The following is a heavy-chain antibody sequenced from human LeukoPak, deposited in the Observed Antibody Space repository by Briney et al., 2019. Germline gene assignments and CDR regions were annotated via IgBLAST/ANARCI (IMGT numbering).Heavy chain of an antibody. CDR3: AGNSGWYPYYFDQ. CDR2: IYYSGST. J-gene: IGHJ4*02. V-gene: IGHV4-59*01. CDR1: GGSISSCY. Sequence: SETLSLTCTVSGGSISSCYWNWIRQPPGKGLEWIGYIYYSGSTNYNPSLKSRVTISVDTSKNQFSLKLSSVTAADTAVYYCAGNSGWYPYYFDQWGQGTLVTVSS. D-gene: IGHD6-19*01.